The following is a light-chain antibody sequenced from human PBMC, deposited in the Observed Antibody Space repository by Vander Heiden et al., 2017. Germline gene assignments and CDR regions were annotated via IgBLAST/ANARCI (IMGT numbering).Light chain of an antibody. Sequence: DIQMTQSPSSLSASVGVRVTITCQASQDISNYLNWYQQKPGKAPKLLIYDASNLETGVPSRFSGSGSGTDFTFTISSLQPEDIATYYCQQYDNLPALTFGGGTKVEIK. CDR1: QDISNY. V-gene: IGKV1-33*01. CDR2: DAS. J-gene: IGKJ4*01. CDR3: QQYDNLPALT.